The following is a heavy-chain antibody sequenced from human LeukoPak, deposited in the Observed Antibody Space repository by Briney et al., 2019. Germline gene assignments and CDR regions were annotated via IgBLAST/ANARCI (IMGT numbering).Heavy chain of an antibody. J-gene: IGHJ5*02. CDR2: VYTSGHT. V-gene: IGHV4-4*07. CDR3: ARDLDNKSDWFDP. Sequence: PSETLSLTCTVSGGSISDYYWSWIRQPAGKGLEWIGRVYTSGHTKYNPSLNSRVSMSVDTSKNQFSLRLNSVTAADTAVYYCARDLDNKSDWFDPWGQGTLVTVSS. CDR1: GGSISDYY. D-gene: IGHD2/OR15-2a*01.